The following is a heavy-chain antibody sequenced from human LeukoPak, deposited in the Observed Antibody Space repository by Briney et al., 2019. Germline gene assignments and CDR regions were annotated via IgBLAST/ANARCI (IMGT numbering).Heavy chain of an antibody. J-gene: IGHJ5*02. D-gene: IGHD2-2*02. Sequence: GGSLRLSCAASGFTFSSYGMHWVRQVPGKGLEWVAVISYDGSNKYYADSVKGRFTISRDNSKNTLYLQMNSLRAEDTAVYYCAKGYCSSTSCYTGWFDPWGQGTLVTVSS. CDR1: GFTFSSYG. CDR2: ISYDGSNK. CDR3: AKGYCSSTSCYTGWFDP. V-gene: IGHV3-30*18.